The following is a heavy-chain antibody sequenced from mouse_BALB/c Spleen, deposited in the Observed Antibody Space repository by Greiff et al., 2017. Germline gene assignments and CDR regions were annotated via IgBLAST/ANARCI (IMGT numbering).Heavy chain of an antibody. Sequence: VQLQQSGPELVKPGASVKISCKASGYSFTGYYMHWVKQSHVKSLEWIGRINPYNGATSYNQNFKDKASLTVDKSSSTAYMELHSLTSEDSAVYYCAREGPTTVVAENYFDYWGQGTTLTVSS. CDR1: GYSFTGYY. J-gene: IGHJ2*01. CDR3: AREGPTTVVAENYFDY. V-gene: IGHV1-26*01. D-gene: IGHD1-1*01. CDR2: INPYNGAT.